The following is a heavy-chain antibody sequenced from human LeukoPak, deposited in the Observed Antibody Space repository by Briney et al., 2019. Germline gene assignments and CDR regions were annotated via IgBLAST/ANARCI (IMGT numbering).Heavy chain of an antibody. V-gene: IGHV3-21*01. Sequence: GGSLRLSCAASGFTFSSYSMNWVRQAPGKGLEWVSSISSSSSYIYYADSVKGRFTISRDNAKNSLYLRMNSLRAEDTAVYYCARGATVTQNYWGQGTLVTVSS. CDR2: ISSSSSYI. CDR1: GFTFSSYS. D-gene: IGHD4-17*01. CDR3: ARGATVTQNY. J-gene: IGHJ4*02.